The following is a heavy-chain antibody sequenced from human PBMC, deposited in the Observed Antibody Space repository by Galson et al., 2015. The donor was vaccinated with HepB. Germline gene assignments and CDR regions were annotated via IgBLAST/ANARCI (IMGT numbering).Heavy chain of an antibody. V-gene: IGHV4-59*01. J-gene: IGHJ4*02. D-gene: IGHD6-19*01. CDR1: GGSISTYY. CDR3: ARVVVAGTWVDY. CDR2: IYYSGST. Sequence: SETLSLTCAVSGGSISTYYWSWIRQPPGKGLEWIGYIYYSGSTNYNPSLKSRVTISVDTSKNQFSLKLSSVTAADTAVYYCARVVVAGTWVDYWGQGTLVTVSS.